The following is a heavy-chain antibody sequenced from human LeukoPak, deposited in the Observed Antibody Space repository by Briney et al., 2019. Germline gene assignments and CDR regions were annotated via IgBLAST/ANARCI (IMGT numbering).Heavy chain of an antibody. Sequence: PGGSLKLSCQASGFPVGSYGRNWVRQTPDKGLQWVAYLRKDATYSNYADSVRGRFTISRDNSKNTLDLQMSSLRVEDTAVYYCASAGPTTGTHNSWGQGTLVTVSS. CDR1: GFPVGSYG. J-gene: IGHJ4*02. V-gene: IGHV3-30*02. CDR3: ASAGPTTGTHNS. CDR2: LRKDATYS. D-gene: IGHD1-1*01.